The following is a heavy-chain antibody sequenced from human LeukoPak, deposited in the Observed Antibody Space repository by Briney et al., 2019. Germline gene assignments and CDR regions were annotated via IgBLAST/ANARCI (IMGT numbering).Heavy chain of an antibody. J-gene: IGHJ4*02. CDR1: GGSVTSGNYY. V-gene: IGHV4-61*02. CDR2: IYTNGGA. Sequence: PSETLSLTCTVSGGSVTSGNYYWNWIRQPAGKGLEWIGRIYTNGGASYNPSLKSRVTISIDASKNQFSLKLISVTAADTAVYYCAREPPGYWGQGILVTVSS. CDR3: AREPPGY.